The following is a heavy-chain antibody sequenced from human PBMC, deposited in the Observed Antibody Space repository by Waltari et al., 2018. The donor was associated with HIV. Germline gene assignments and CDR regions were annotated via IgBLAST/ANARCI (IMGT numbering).Heavy chain of an antibody. J-gene: IGHJ4*02. CDR2: ISSSSRYI. Sequence: EVQLVESGGGLVKPGGSLRLSCAASGFTFSSYSMNWVRQAPGKGLEWGSAISSSSRYIYYAASVKGRFTISRDNAKNSRYLQMNSLRAEDTAVYYCAPGRPILYWGQGTLVTVSS. V-gene: IGHV3-21*01. CDR1: GFTFSSYS. CDR3: APGRPILY.